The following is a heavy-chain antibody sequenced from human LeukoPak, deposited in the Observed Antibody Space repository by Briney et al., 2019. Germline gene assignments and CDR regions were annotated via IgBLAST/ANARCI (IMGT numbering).Heavy chain of an antibody. J-gene: IGHJ4*02. D-gene: IGHD3-10*01. V-gene: IGHV3-15*01. CDR3: TTSLGFGELLYY. CDR1: GFTFSNAW. Sequence: GGSLRLSCAASGFTFSNAWMSWVRQAPGKGLEWVGRIKSKTDGGTTDYAAPVKGRFTISRDDSKNTLYLQMNSLKTEDTAVYHCTTSLGFGELLYYWGQGTLVTVSS. CDR2: IKSKTDGGTT.